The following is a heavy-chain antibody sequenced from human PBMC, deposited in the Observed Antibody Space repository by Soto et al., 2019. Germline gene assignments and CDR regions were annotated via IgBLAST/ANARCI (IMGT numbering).Heavy chain of an antibody. Sequence: GSLRLSCAASGFTFSRDGMSWVRQAPGKGLEWVSLVTDNGRSTYYADSVKGRFTISRDNTKNTLFLQMNSLRAEDTAVYYCAKERATTTAFDYWGPGALVTVSS. J-gene: IGHJ4*02. CDR3: AKERATTTAFDY. CDR1: GFTFSRDG. V-gene: IGHV3-23*01. D-gene: IGHD4-17*01. CDR2: VTDNGRST.